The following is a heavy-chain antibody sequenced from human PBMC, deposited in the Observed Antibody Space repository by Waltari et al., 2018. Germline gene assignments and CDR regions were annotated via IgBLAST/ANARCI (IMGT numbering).Heavy chain of an antibody. CDR1: GYTLTELS. J-gene: IGHJ4*02. CDR3: AKGDYDYYDSTLGRKRFFDY. Sequence: QVQLVQSGAEVKKPGASVKVSCKVSGYTLTELSMHWVRQAPGKGLEWMGGFDPEDGETSYAQKFQDRVTMTEDTSTDTAYMELSSLRSEDTAVYYCAKGDYDYYDSTLGRKRFFDYWGQGTLVTVSS. CDR2: FDPEDGET. V-gene: IGHV1-24*01. D-gene: IGHD3-22*01.